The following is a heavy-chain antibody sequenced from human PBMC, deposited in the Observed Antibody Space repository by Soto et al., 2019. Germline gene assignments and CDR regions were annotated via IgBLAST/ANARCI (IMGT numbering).Heavy chain of an antibody. V-gene: IGHV4-31*03. Sequence: SETLSLTCTVSGGSISSGGYYWSWIRQHPGKGLEWIGYIYYSGSTYYNPSLESRLTISVDTSKNQFSLKLSSVTAADTAVYYCARAKGPSYDSSGYYFDYWGQGTLVTVSS. J-gene: IGHJ4*02. CDR3: ARAKGPSYDSSGYYFDY. D-gene: IGHD3-22*01. CDR2: IYYSGST. CDR1: GGSISSGGYY.